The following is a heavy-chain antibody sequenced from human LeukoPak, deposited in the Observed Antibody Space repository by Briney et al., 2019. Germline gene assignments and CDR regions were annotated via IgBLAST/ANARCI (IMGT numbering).Heavy chain of an antibody. J-gene: IGHJ3*02. Sequence: RASVKVSCKASGYTFTSYDISWVRQATGQGLEWMGWMNPNSGNTGYAQKFQGRVTMTRNTSISTAYMELSSLRSEDTAVYYCARVDGPESDAFDIWGQGTMVTVSS. CDR1: GYTFTSYD. V-gene: IGHV1-8*01. CDR2: MNPNSGNT. D-gene: IGHD3-10*01. CDR3: ARVDGPESDAFDI.